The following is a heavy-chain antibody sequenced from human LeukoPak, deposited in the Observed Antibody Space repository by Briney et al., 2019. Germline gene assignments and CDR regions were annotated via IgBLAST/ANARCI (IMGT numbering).Heavy chain of an antibody. CDR2: IYYSGST. D-gene: IGHD3-10*01. V-gene: IGHV4-59*01. Sequence: SETLSLTCTVSGGSISSYYWSWIRQPPGKGLEWIGYIYYSGSTNYNPSLKSRVTLSVDTSKNQFSLKLSSVTAADTAVYYCARTSGAAEYFQHWGQGTLVTVSS. CDR3: ARTSGAAEYFQH. CDR1: GGSISSYY. J-gene: IGHJ1*01.